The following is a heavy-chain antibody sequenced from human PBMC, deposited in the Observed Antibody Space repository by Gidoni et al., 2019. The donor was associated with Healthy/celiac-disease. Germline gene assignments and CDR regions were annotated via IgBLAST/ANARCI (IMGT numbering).Heavy chain of an antibody. CDR3: AHSLAAMVLYYFDY. V-gene: IGHV2-5*02. J-gene: IGHJ4*02. CDR2: IYLDDDK. CDR1: GFSRGSSGVG. Sequence: QIPLKEPGPTLVNPTQTLTLTCTVSGFSRGSSGVGVGWIRQPPGKALEWLALIYLDDDKRYSPSLKSRLTITKDTSKNQVVLTMTNRDPVDTATDYCAHSLAAMVLYYFDYWGQGTLVTVSS. D-gene: IGHD5-18*01.